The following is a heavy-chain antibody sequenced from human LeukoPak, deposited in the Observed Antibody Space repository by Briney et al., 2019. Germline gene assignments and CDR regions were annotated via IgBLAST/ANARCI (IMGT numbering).Heavy chain of an antibody. Sequence: GGSLRLSCAASGFTFSSYAMSWVRQAPGKGLEWVSYISSSSNIIYYAVSVKGRFTISRDNAKNSLYLQINSLKAEDTAVYYCARVVDYGDYEGAFDIWGQGTMVTVSS. CDR2: ISSSSNII. J-gene: IGHJ3*02. CDR1: GFTFSSYA. D-gene: IGHD4-17*01. V-gene: IGHV3-48*04. CDR3: ARVVDYGDYEGAFDI.